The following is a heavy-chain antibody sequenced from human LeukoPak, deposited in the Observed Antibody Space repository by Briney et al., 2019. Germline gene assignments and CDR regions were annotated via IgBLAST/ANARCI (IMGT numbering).Heavy chain of an antibody. Sequence: GGSLRLSCAASGFTFSSYSMNWVRQAPGKGLEWVSSISSSNSYIYYADSVKGRFTISRDNAKNSLYLQMNSLRAEDTAVYYCARDRGHGDDGEVYWGQGTLVTVSS. J-gene: IGHJ4*02. CDR3: ARDRGHGDDGEVY. V-gene: IGHV3-21*01. CDR2: ISSSNSYI. D-gene: IGHD4-17*01. CDR1: GFTFSSYS.